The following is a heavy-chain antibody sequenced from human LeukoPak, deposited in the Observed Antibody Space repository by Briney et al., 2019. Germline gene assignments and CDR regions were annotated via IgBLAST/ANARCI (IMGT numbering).Heavy chain of an antibody. Sequence: GESLKISCKGSGYSFTSYWIGWVRQMPGKGLEWMGIIFPGDSDTRYSPSFQGQVTISADKSISTAYLQWSSLKASDTAMYYCASPGELAVAGLAYWGQGTLVTVSS. D-gene: IGHD6-19*01. CDR2: IFPGDSDT. V-gene: IGHV5-51*01. CDR1: GYSFTSYW. CDR3: ASPGELAVAGLAY. J-gene: IGHJ4*02.